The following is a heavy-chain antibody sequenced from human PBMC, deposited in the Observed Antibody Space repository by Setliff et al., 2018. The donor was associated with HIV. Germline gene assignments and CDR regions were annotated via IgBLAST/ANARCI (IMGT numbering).Heavy chain of an antibody. D-gene: IGHD1-1*01. CDR2: INPSGGST. Sequence: ASVKVSCKASGYTFTSYYMHWVRQAPGQGLEWMGIINPSGGSTSYAQKFQGRVTMTRDTSTSTVYMELSSLRSEDTAVYYCASSRGRTGAFDIWGQGTMVTVSS. CDR1: GYTFTSYY. CDR3: ASSRGRTGAFDI. J-gene: IGHJ3*02. V-gene: IGHV1-46*01.